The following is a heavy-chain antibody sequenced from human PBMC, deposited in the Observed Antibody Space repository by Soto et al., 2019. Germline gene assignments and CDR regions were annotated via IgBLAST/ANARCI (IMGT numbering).Heavy chain of an antibody. D-gene: IGHD3-3*01. J-gene: IGHJ3*02. Sequence: RGSLRLSCAASGFTFSSYAMSWVRQAPGKGLEWVSAISGSGGSTYYADSVKGRFTISRDNSKNTLYLQMNSLRAEDTAVYYCAKPNDFWSGYFFAFDIWGQGTMVTVSS. CDR3: AKPNDFWSGYFFAFDI. V-gene: IGHV3-23*01. CDR1: GFTFSSYA. CDR2: ISGSGGST.